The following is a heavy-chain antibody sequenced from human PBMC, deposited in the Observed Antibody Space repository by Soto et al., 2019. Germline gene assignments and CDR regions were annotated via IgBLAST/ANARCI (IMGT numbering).Heavy chain of an antibody. CDR3: ARDSGRDYGDCYYYGMDV. CDR2: ISAYNGNT. Sequence: ASVKVSCKASGYTFTSYGISWVRQAPGQGLEWMGWISAYNGNTNYAQKLQGRVTMTTDTSTSTSFMELRSLRSDDTAVYYCARDSGRDYGDCYYYGMDVGGQGTTVTGSS. D-gene: IGHD4-17*01. V-gene: IGHV1-18*01. CDR1: GYTFTSYG. J-gene: IGHJ6*02.